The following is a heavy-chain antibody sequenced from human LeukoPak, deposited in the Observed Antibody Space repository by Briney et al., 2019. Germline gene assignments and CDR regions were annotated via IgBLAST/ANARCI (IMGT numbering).Heavy chain of an antibody. J-gene: IGHJ4*02. CDR2: ISSSGGST. V-gene: IGHV3-23*01. D-gene: IGHD3-22*01. CDR1: GFRFSSYA. Sequence: PGGSLRLSCAASGFRFSSYAMNWVRQAPGKGLEWVSSISSSGGSTYYADSVKGRFTISRDNSKNTLYLQMNSLRAEDTAVYYCAYDSTGYYYRNIDYWGQGTLVTVSS. CDR3: AYDSTGYYYRNIDY.